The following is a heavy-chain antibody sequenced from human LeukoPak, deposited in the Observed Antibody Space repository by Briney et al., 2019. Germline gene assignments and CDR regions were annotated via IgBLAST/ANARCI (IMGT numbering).Heavy chain of an antibody. J-gene: IGHJ4*02. Sequence: GGSLRLSCAASGFTFSSYGMHWVRQAPGKGLEWVAFIRYDGSNKYYADSVKGRFTISRDNSKNTLYLQMNSLRAEDTAVYYCARFRGGSYRPIFDYWGQGTLVTVSS. CDR1: GFTFSSYG. CDR2: IRYDGSNK. D-gene: IGHD3-16*02. CDR3: ARFRGGSYRPIFDY. V-gene: IGHV3-30*02.